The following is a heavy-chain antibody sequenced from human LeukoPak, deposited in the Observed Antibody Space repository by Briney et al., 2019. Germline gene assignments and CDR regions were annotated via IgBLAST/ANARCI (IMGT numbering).Heavy chain of an antibody. V-gene: IGHV5-51*01. D-gene: IGHD1-20*01. CDR1: GYSFTSYW. J-gene: IGHJ4*02. CDR3: ARSNGNNWNDRYFDY. CDR2: IYPGDSDT. Sequence: GESLKISCKGSGYSFTSYWIGWVRQMPGKGLEWMGIIYPGDSDTRYSPSFQGQVTISADKSISTAYLQWSSLKASDTAMYYCARSNGNNWNDRYFDYWGQGTLVTVSS.